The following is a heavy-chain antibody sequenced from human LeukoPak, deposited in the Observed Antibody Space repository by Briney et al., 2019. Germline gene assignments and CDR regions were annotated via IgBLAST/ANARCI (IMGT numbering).Heavy chain of an antibody. Sequence: SQTLSLTCAVSGGSISSGGYSWSWIRQPPGKGLEWIGYTYHSGSTYYNPSLKSRVTMSVDRSKNQFSLKLSSVTAADTAVYYCARGARDDFWSGYYYLRFDPWGQGTLVTVSS. CDR1: GGSISSGGYS. CDR3: ARGARDDFWSGYYYLRFDP. CDR2: TYHSGST. V-gene: IGHV4-30-2*01. D-gene: IGHD3-3*01. J-gene: IGHJ5*02.